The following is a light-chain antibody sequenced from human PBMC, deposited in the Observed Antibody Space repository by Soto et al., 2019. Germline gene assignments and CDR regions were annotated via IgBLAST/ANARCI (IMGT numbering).Light chain of an antibody. CDR2: AAS. CDR3: QQSYSTPWT. Sequence: DIQMTQSPSTLSGSVGDRVTITCRASQVISTSLAWYQVKPGKAPKLLIYAASSLQSGVPSRFSGSGSGTDFTLTISSLQPEDFATYYCQQSYSTPWTFGQGTKVDIK. J-gene: IGKJ1*01. V-gene: IGKV1-39*01. CDR1: QVISTS.